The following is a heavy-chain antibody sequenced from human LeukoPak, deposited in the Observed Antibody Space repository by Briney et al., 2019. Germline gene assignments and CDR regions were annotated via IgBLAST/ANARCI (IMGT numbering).Heavy chain of an antibody. CDR2: IIPILGIA. Sequence: SVTVSCKASGGTFSSYAISWVRQAPGQGLEWMGRIIPILGIANYAQKFQGRVTITADKSTSTAYMELSSLRSEDTAVYYCARTSRDGYNYGGGAFDIWGQGTMVTVSS. D-gene: IGHD5-24*01. V-gene: IGHV1-69*04. J-gene: IGHJ3*02. CDR3: ARTSRDGYNYGGGAFDI. CDR1: GGTFSSYA.